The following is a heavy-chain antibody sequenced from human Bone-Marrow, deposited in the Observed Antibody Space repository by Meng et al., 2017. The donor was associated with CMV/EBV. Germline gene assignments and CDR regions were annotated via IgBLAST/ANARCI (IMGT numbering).Heavy chain of an antibody. Sequence: SETLSLTCTVSGGSISSSSSYWGWIRQPPGKGLEWIGSIYYSGSTYSNPSLKSRVTISVDTSKNQFSLKLSSVTAADTAVYYCARLSWGLRGYWGQGTLVTVSS. V-gene: IGHV4-39*01. D-gene: IGHD6-13*01. J-gene: IGHJ4*02. CDR3: ARLSWGLRGY. CDR2: IYYSGST. CDR1: GGSISSSSSY.